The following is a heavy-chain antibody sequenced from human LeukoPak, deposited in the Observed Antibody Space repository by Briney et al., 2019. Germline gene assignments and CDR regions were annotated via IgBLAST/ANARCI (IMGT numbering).Heavy chain of an antibody. V-gene: IGHV4-34*01. J-gene: IGHJ4*02. CDR1: GGSFSGYY. D-gene: IGHD7-27*01. CDR3: ARGGDSVDY. CDR2: INHSGST. Sequence: PSETLSLTCAVYGGSFSGYYWSWIRQPPGKGLEWIGEINHSGSTNYNPSLKSRVTISVDTSKNQFSLKLSSVTAADTAVYHCARGGDSVDYWGQGTLVTVSS.